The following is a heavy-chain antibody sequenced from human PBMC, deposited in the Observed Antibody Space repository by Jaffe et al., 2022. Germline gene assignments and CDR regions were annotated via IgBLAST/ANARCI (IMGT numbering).Heavy chain of an antibody. CDR2: INPSGGST. V-gene: IGHV1-46*01. CDR3: VKGGVTRWLGYFDY. CDR1: GYSFTSHY. Sequence: QVQLVQSGAEVRKPGASVKVSCKASGYSFTSHYIHWVRQAPGQGLEWMGMINPSGGSTNSAQKFQGRVTMTRDTSTSTVYMELSSLISEDTAIYYCVKGGVTRWLGYFDYWGQGTLVTVSS. J-gene: IGHJ4*02. D-gene: IGHD3-3*01.